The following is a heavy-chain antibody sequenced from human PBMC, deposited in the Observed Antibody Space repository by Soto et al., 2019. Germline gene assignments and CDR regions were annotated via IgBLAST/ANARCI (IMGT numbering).Heavy chain of an antibody. CDR2: ISYDGSNK. J-gene: IGHJ2*01. CDR3: AREPPSIAAASYWYFDL. V-gene: IGHV3-30*03. CDR1: GFTFSSYG. D-gene: IGHD6-13*01. Sequence: QVQLVESGGGVVQPGRSLRLSCAASGFTFSSYGMHWVRQAPGKGLEWVAVISYDGSNKYYADSVKGRFTISRDNSKNKLYLQMNSLRAEDTAVYYCAREPPSIAAASYWYFDLWGRGTLVTVSS.